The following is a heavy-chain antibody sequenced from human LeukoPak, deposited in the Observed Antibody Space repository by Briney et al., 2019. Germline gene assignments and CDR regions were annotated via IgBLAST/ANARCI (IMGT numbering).Heavy chain of an antibody. V-gene: IGHV4-59*08. D-gene: IGHD3-10*01. CDR2: IYYSGST. CDR1: GGSITSYY. CDR3: ARLSKYGSGTYYPDV. Sequence: SETLSLTCSVSGGSITSYYWSWIRQPPGKGLEWIGYIYYSGSTNYNPSLKSRVTISVDTSKNQFSLKLSSVTAADTAVYYCARLSKYGSGTYYPDVWGQGTTVTVSS. J-gene: IGHJ6*02.